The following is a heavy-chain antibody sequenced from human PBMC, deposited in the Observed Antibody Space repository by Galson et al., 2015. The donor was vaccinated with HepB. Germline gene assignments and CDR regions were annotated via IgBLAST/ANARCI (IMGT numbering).Heavy chain of an antibody. CDR1: GFTFSSYA. V-gene: IGHV3-30*04. CDR3: ARDSYGGNSGWYFDL. Sequence: SLRLSCAASGFTFSSYAMHWVRQAPGKGLEWVAVISYDGSNKYYADSVKGRFTISRDNSKNTLYLQMNSLRAEDTAVYYCARDSYGGNSGWYFDLWGRGTLVTVSS. J-gene: IGHJ2*01. D-gene: IGHD4-23*01. CDR2: ISYDGSNK.